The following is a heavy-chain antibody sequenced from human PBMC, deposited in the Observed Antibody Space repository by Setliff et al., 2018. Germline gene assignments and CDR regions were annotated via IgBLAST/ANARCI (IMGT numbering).Heavy chain of an antibody. CDR3: ARDGGEY. CDR2: IKQDGNEK. Sequence: PGGSLRLSCGASGFSFSSYWMTWVRQAPGKGLEWVANIKQDGNEKHYVDSVMGRFTISRENANNSLYLQMNSLRAEDTAVYYCARDGGEYWGQGTLVTVSS. D-gene: IGHD3-16*01. V-gene: IGHV3-7*01. CDR1: GFSFSSYW. J-gene: IGHJ4*02.